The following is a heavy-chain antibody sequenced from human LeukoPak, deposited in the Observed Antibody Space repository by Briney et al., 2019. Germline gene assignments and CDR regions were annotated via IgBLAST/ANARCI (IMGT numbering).Heavy chain of an antibody. CDR2: IYSAGTA. V-gene: IGHV3-66*01. CDR1: GFTVSSNY. Sequence: GGSLRLSCAGSGFTVSSNYMSWVRQAPGKGLEWVSVIYSAGTAYYADSVKGRFTISRDNSKNTLYLQMNSLRVEDTAVYYCAREGSSGWYEFWFDPWGQGTLVTVSS. CDR3: AREGSSGWYEFWFDP. D-gene: IGHD6-19*01. J-gene: IGHJ5*02.